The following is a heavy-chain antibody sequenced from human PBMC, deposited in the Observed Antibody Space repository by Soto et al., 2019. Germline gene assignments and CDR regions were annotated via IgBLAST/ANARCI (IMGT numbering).Heavy chain of an antibody. CDR1: GGSMSRGDYY. CDR3: ARARSDGTWSRYYFDQ. CDR2: IYSSGIT. Sequence: QVQLQESGPGLVKPSQTLSLTCNVTGGSMSRGDYYWSWIRQPPGKGLEWIGYIYSSGITYYNPSLKARLTISVDTSKNQFSLNLGSVTAADTAVYYCARARSDGTWSRYYFDQWGQGTLVTVSS. D-gene: IGHD6-13*01. V-gene: IGHV4-30-4*01. J-gene: IGHJ4*02.